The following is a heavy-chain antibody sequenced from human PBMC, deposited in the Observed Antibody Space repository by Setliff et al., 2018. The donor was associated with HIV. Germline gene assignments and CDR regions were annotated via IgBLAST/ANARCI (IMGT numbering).Heavy chain of an antibody. V-gene: IGHV3-21*01. CDR2: ISSSGNFI. CDR3: AAQGVL. Sequence: PSETLRLSCAASGFIFSGYTMVWVRQAPGKGLEWVSSISSSGNFIYYEDSVKGRFTMSRDNAKNSVHLQMNSLRVEDTAVYFCAAQGVLWGQGTQVTVSS. CDR1: GFIFSGYT. J-gene: IGHJ4*02.